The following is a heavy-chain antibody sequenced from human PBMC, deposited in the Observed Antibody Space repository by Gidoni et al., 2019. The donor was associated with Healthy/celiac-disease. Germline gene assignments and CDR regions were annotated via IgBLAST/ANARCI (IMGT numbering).Heavy chain of an antibody. D-gene: IGHD5-12*01. CDR2: IYYSGST. V-gene: IGHV4-31*03. Sequence: QVQLQESGPGLVKPSQTLSLTCTVSGGSISSGGYYWSWIRQHPGKGLEWIGYIYYSGSTYYNPSLKSRVTISVDTSKNQFSLKLSSVTAADTAVYYCATLRYSGYDGSPSFDYWGQGTLVTVSS. CDR3: ATLRYSGYDGSPSFDY. CDR1: GGSISSGGYY. J-gene: IGHJ4*02.